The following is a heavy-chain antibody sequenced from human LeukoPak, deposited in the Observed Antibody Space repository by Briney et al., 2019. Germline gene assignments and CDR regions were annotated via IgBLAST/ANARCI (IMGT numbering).Heavy chain of an antibody. Sequence: GGSLRLSCAASGFTFDDYAMHWVRHAPGKGLEWVSGISWNSGSIGYADSVKGRFTISRDNAKNSLYLQMNSLRAEDTALYYCAKDGAHCSSTSCYFDYWGQGTLVTVSS. V-gene: IGHV3-9*01. D-gene: IGHD2-2*01. J-gene: IGHJ4*02. CDR1: GFTFDDYA. CDR2: ISWNSGSI. CDR3: AKDGAHCSSTSCYFDY.